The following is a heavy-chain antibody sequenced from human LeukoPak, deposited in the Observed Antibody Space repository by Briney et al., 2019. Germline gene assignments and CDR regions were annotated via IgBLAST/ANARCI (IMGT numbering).Heavy chain of an antibody. CDR1: GFTFSSYT. CDR2: LSGTGRYI. V-gene: IGHV3-21*06. Sequence: GGSLRLSCAASGFTFSSYTMNWVRRAPGKGLEWVSSLSGTGRYIYYADLMKGRFTLSRDNAKNSLYLQMNSLRAEDTAVYYCARSLRDAFDIWGQGTMVTVSS. J-gene: IGHJ3*02. CDR3: ARSLRDAFDI.